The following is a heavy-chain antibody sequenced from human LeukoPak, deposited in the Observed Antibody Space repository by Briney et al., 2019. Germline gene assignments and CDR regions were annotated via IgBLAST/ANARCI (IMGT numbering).Heavy chain of an antibody. CDR2: ISSSGSTI. D-gene: IGHD3-10*01. Sequence: GGSLRLSCAASGFTFSSYEMNWVRQAPGKGLEWVSYISSSGSTIYYADSVKGRFTISRDNVKNSLYLQMNSLRAEDTAVYYCARDVLLWFGESPYYYYGMDVWGKGTTVTVSS. V-gene: IGHV3-48*03. CDR3: ARDVLLWFGESPYYYYGMDV. CDR1: GFTFSSYE. J-gene: IGHJ6*04.